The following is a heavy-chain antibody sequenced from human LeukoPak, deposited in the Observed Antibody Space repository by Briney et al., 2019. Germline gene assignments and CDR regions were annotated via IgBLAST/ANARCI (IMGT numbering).Heavy chain of an antibody. V-gene: IGHV3-48*01. CDR3: ARDPIAVAGTYYFDY. D-gene: IGHD6-19*01. Sequence: GGSLRLFCAASGFTFSSYSMNWVRQAPGKGLEWVSYISSSSSTIYYGDSAKGRFSVSRDNAKNSVYLQMNSLRAEDTAVYYCARDPIAVAGTYYFDYWGQGTLATVSS. J-gene: IGHJ4*02. CDR1: GFTFSSYS. CDR2: ISSSSSTI.